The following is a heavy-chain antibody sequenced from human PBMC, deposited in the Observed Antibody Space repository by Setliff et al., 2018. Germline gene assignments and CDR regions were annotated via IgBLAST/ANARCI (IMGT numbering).Heavy chain of an antibody. CDR1: GFTFSSYA. CDR2: ISGSGGST. V-gene: IGHV3-23*01. Sequence: PGGSLRLSCAASGFTFSSYAMSWVRQAPGKGLEWVSAISGSGGSTYDADSVKGRFTISRDNSKKTLYLQMNSLRAEDTAVYYCTTLVDLEWLFQLGGQGTLVTVSS. CDR3: TTLVDLEWLFQL. J-gene: IGHJ4*02. D-gene: IGHD3-3*01.